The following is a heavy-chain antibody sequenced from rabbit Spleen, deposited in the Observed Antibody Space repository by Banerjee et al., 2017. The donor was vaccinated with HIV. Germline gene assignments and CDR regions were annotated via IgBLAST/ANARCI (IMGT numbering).Heavy chain of an antibody. J-gene: IGHJ6*01. Sequence: QEQLEESGGDLVKPEGSLTLTCTASGFSFSSNYWLCWVRQAPGKGLEWIACIGAASTYYATWAKGRFTISKTSSTTVTLQMTSLTAADTATYFCAREVEIYGGYDGSGYPNYGMDLWGPGTLVTVS. CDR1: GFSFSSNYW. CDR2: IGAAST. V-gene: IGHV1S45*01. CDR3: AREVEIYGGYDGSGYPNYGMDL. D-gene: IGHD6-1*01.